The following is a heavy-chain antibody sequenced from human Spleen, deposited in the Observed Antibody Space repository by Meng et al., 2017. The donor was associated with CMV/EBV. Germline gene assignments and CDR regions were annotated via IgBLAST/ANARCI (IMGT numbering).Heavy chain of an antibody. J-gene: IGHJ4*02. CDR1: GYTFSLYY. D-gene: IGHD6-13*01. V-gene: IGHV1-46*01. CDR2: IYPSDGST. CDR3: ARVSAGILSDFYFDY. Sequence: ASVKVSCKASGYTFSLYYIQWVRQAAGQGLEWMGVIYPSDGSTTYAQKFQGRVTMTRDTSTRTVYMEPSSLRSEDTATYYCARVSAGILSDFYFDYWGQGTLVTVSS.